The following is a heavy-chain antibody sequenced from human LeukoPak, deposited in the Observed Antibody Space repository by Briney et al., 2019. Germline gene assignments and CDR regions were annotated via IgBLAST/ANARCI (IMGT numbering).Heavy chain of an antibody. CDR2: ISHSSDSK. CDR1: GFTFSIYS. D-gene: IGHD2-2*01. J-gene: IGHJ4*02. CDR3: ARESNRGCSSTSCPRDY. Sequence: GGSLRLSCATSGFTFSIYSMNWFRQAPGKGLEWVSAISHSSDSKSYADSVRGRFTISRDNAKDSLFLQMNSLRAEDTAVYFCARESNRGCSSTSCPRDYWGQGTLVTVSS. V-gene: IGHV3-21*01.